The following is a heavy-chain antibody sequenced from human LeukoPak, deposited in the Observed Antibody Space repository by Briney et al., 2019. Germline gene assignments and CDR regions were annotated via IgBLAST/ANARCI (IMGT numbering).Heavy chain of an antibody. CDR3: ARHSDYGNY. D-gene: IGHD4-17*01. CDR1: WGPLRSHS. Sequence: SGKVFWKAFWGPLRSHSFSWGGKGPGQRLEWVGGIIPIFGTANYAQKFQGRVTITADKSTSTAYMELSSLRSEDTAVYYCARHSDYGNYWGQGTLVTVSS. V-gene: IGHV1-69*06. J-gene: IGHJ4*02. CDR2: IIPIFGTA.